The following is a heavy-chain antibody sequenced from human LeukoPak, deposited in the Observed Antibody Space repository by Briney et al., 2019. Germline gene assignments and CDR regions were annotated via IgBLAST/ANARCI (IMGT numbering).Heavy chain of an antibody. Sequence: PSETLSLTCAVSGYSISSGYYWGWIRQPPGKGLEWIGSIYHSGSTYYNPSLKSRVTISVDTSNNQFSLKLSFVTAADTAVYYCARRVVVVAATWTGTHFDYWGQGTLVTVFS. J-gene: IGHJ4*02. V-gene: IGHV4-38-2*01. CDR2: IYHSGST. D-gene: IGHD2-15*01. CDR3: ARRVVVVAATWTGTHFDY. CDR1: GYSISSGYY.